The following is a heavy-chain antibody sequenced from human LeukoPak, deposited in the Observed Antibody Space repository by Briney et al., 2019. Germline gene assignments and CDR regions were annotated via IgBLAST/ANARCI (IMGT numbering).Heavy chain of an antibody. D-gene: IGHD3-16*01. CDR3: ARGSPGGLDY. J-gene: IGHJ4*02. CDR2: FSGSSSTI. Sequence: GGSLRLSCVASGFPFSSYWMTWVRQAPGKGLEWVSYFSGSSSTIYYADSVKGRFTISRDNAKNSLYLQMNSLRAEDTAVYYCARGSPGGLDYWGQGALVTVSS. CDR1: GFPFSSYW. V-gene: IGHV3-48*01.